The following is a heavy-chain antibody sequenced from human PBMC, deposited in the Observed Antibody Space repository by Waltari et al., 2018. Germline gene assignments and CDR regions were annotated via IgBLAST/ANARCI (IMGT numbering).Heavy chain of an antibody. CDR3: ASGRTYGQTGDY. V-gene: IGHV3-72*01. Sequence: EVQLVESGGGLVQPGGSLRPSCAASGFTFSDHYLDWVRQAPGKGLEWVGRTRNKANSYSTEYAASVKGRFTISRDESKNSVFLEMNSLKTEDTAVYYCASGRTYGQTGDYWGQGTLVTVSS. J-gene: IGHJ4*02. D-gene: IGHD2-8*01. CDR1: GFTFSDHY. CDR2: TRNKANSYST.